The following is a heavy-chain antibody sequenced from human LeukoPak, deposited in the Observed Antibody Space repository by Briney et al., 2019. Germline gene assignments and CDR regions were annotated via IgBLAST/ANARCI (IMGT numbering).Heavy chain of an antibody. D-gene: IGHD4-17*01. CDR3: ARHPYGDYGLVIGF. V-gene: IGHV3-66*04. J-gene: IGHJ4*02. Sequence: PGGSLRLSCAASGFTVSSNYMSWVRQAPGEGLEWVSVIYSGGSTYYADSVKGRFTISRDNSKNTLYLQMNSLRAEDTAVYYCARHPYGDYGLVIGFWGQGTLVTVSS. CDR2: IYSGGST. CDR1: GFTVSSNY.